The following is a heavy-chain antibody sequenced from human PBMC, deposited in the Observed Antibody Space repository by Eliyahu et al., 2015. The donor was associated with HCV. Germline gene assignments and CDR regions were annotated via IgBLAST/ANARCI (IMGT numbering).Heavy chain of an antibody. CDR2: IWYDGSKQ. D-gene: IGHD1-7*01. V-gene: IGHV3-33*01. CDR3: ARDDWNYGQWAPDV. J-gene: IGHJ3*01. CDR1: GFTFSRNG. Sequence: QVQLVESGGGVVQPGRSLRLSCAAXGFTFSRNGXHWVRQAPGKGLGWVGAIWYDGSKQYHADSVKGRFAISRDNSKNTLYLQMNSLRAEDTAIYYCARDDWNYGQWAPDVWGQGTMVTVSS.